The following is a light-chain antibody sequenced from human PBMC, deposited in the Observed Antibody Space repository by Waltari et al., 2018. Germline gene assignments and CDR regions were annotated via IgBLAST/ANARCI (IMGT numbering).Light chain of an antibody. CDR1: QSFLYSSNNKNN. CDR3: QQYYSTPRT. J-gene: IGKJ2*01. Sequence: DIVMTQSPDSLAVSLGERATINCKSSQSFLYSSNNKNNLAWYQQKAGQPPKLLIYWASTRESGVPDRFSGSGSGTDFTLTISSLQAEDVAVYYCQQYYSTPRTFGQGTKLEIK. CDR2: WAS. V-gene: IGKV4-1*01.